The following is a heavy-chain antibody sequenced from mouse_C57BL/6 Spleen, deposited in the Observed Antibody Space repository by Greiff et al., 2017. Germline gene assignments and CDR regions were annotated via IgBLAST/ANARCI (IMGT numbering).Heavy chain of an antibody. Sequence: VQLQQSGAELVRPGASVKLSCTASGFNIKDDYMHWVKQRPEQGLEWIGWIDPENGDTEYASKFQGKATITADTSSNTAYLQLSSLTSEDTAVYYCTTNYYGSGGYWGQGTTRTVSS. CDR2: IDPENGDT. V-gene: IGHV14-4*01. CDR1: GFNIKDDY. CDR3: TTNYYGSGGY. J-gene: IGHJ2*01. D-gene: IGHD1-1*01.